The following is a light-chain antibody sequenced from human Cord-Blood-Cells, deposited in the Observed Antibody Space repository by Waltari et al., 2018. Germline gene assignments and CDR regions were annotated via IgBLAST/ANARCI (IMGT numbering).Light chain of an antibody. CDR1: SSDVGSYNL. Sequence: QSALTQPASVSGSPGQSITISCTGTSSDVGSYNLVSWYQQHPGKAPKLMIDEGSKRPSWVSNRFSGSKSGNMASLTISGLHAEDEADYYCCSYAGSNYVFGTGTKVTVL. CDR2: EGS. CDR3: CSYAGSNYV. V-gene: IGLV2-23*01. J-gene: IGLJ1*01.